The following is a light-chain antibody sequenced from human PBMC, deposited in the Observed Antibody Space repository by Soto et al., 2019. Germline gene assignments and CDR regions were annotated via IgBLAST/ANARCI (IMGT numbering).Light chain of an antibody. V-gene: IGLV1-47*01. CDR3: AAWDDSLSVVV. CDR2: TNN. CDR1: SSNIGSNY. J-gene: IGLJ2*01. Sequence: QPVLTQPPSASGTPGQRVTISCSGSSSNIGSNYVYWYQHLPGTAPKLLIYTNNQRPSGVPDRFSGSKSGTSASLAISGLRSDDEADYYCAAWDDSLSVVVFGGGTKLT.